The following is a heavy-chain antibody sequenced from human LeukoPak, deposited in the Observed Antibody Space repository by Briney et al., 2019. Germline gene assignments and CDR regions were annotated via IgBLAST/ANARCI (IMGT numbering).Heavy chain of an antibody. J-gene: IGHJ6*02. V-gene: IGHV3-7*04. D-gene: IGHD3-10*01. CDR1: GFTFSSYW. CDR2: IKQDGSEK. Sequence: GGSLRLSCAASGFTFSSYWMSWVRQAPGKGLEWVANIKQDGSEKYYVDSVKGRFTISRDNAKNSLYLQMNSLRAEDTAVYYCARASYYGSGTDYYYYGMDVWGQGTTVTVSS. CDR3: ARASYYGSGTDYYYYGMDV.